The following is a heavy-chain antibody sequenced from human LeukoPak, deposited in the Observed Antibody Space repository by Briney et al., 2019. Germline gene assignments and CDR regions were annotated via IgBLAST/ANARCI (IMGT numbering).Heavy chain of an antibody. V-gene: IGHV3-33*01. CDR1: GFTFSSYG. Sequence: GRSLRLSCAASGFTFSSYGMHWVRQAPGKGLEWVAVIWYDGSSKYYADSVKGRFTISRDNSKNTLYLQMNSLRAEDTAAYYCARDCEYGDYAGWFDPWGQGTLVTVSS. J-gene: IGHJ5*02. CDR2: IWYDGSSK. CDR3: ARDCEYGDYAGWFDP. D-gene: IGHD4-17*01.